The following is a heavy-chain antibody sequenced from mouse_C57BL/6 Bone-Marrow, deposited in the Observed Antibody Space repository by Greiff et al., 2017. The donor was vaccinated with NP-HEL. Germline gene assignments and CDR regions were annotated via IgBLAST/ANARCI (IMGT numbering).Heavy chain of an antibody. D-gene: IGHD2-10*01. CDR3: ARLPPAY. CDR2: ISYDGSN. V-gene: IGHV3-6*01. Sequence: ESGPGLVKPSQSLSLTCSVTGYSITSGYYWNWIRQFPGNKLEWMGYISYDGSNNYNPSLKNRISITRDTSKNQFFLKLNSVTTEDTATYYCARLPPAYWGQGTLVTVSA. J-gene: IGHJ3*01. CDR1: GYSITSGYY.